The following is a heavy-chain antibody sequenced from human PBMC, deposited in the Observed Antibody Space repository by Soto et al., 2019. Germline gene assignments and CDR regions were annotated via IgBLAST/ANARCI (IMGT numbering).Heavy chain of an antibody. V-gene: IGHV1-8*01. J-gene: IGHJ2*01. CDR1: GYTFTSYD. CDR3: VRRGFSSSWGYWYFDL. CDR2: MNPNSGNT. Sequence: QVQLVQSGAEVKKPGASVKVSCKASGYTFTSYDINWVRQATGQGLEWMGWMNPNSGNTGYAQKFKGRGTMTSNTSISTAYMELSSLRAEDTAVYYCVRRGFSSSWGYWYFDLWGRGTLVTVSS. D-gene: IGHD6-13*01.